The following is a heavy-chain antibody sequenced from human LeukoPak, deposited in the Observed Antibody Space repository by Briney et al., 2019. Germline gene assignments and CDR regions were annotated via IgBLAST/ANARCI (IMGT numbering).Heavy chain of an antibody. J-gene: IGHJ4*02. CDR1: GYTFTGYY. CDR3: ARDGPCGSTSCYALDY. Sequence: ASVKISCKVSGYTFTGYYMHWVRQAPGQGLEWMGWINPNSGGTNYAQKFQGRVTMTRDTSISTAYMELSRLRSDDTAVYYCARDGPCGSTSCYALDYWGQGTLVTVSS. CDR2: INPNSGGT. D-gene: IGHD2-2*01. V-gene: IGHV1-2*02.